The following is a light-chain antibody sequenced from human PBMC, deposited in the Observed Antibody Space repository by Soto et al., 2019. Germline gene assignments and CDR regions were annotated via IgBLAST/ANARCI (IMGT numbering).Light chain of an antibody. Sequence: QSVLTQPPSASGSPGQSVAISCSGTCSDVGGYNYVSWYQQHPGKAPKLMIYDVNKRPSGVPDRFSGSKSGNTASLTVSGLQAEDEADYYCISYAGSNKPAFGGGTKLTVL. V-gene: IGLV2-8*01. CDR2: DVN. J-gene: IGLJ2*01. CDR3: ISYAGSNKPA. CDR1: CSDVGGYNY.